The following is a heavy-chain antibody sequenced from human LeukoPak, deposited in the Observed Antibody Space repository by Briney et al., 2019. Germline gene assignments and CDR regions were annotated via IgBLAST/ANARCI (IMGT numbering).Heavy chain of an antibody. V-gene: IGHV1-3*01. CDR1: GYTFTSYA. CDR2: INAGNGNT. J-gene: IGHJ5*02. Sequence: GASVKVSCKASGYTFTSYAMHWVRQAPGQRLEWMGWINAGNGNTEYSQKFQGRVTITRDTSASTAYMELSSLRSEDTAVYYCARAGKGVVPAAKGDWFDPWGQGTLVTVSS. D-gene: IGHD2-2*01. CDR3: ARAGKGVVPAAKGDWFDP.